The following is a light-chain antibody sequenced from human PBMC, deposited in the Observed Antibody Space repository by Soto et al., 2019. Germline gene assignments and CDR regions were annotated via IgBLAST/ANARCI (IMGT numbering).Light chain of an antibody. CDR3: HQYNNLWT. J-gene: IGKJ1*01. V-gene: IGKV1-33*01. CDR2: AAS. CDR1: QNINNY. Sequence: DIQMTQSPSSLSASVGDRVTITCQASQNINNYLNWYQQKPGKAPKLLIYAASYLESGAPSRFSGSGSGTEFTLTISSLQSEDFGVYYCHQYNNLWTFGQGTKVDIK.